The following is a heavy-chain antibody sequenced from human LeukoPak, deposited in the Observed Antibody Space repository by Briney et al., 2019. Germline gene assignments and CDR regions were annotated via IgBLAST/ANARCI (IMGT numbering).Heavy chain of an antibody. D-gene: IGHD2-15*01. J-gene: IGHJ5*02. CDR2: ISSNGGST. Sequence: GGSLRLSCAASGFTFSSYAMSWVRQAPGKGLEYVSAISSNGGSTYYANSVKGRFTISRDNSKNTLYLQMGSLRAEDMAVYYCAREDSGSGWGNWFDPWGQGTLVTVSS. V-gene: IGHV3-64*01. CDR1: GFTFSSYA. CDR3: AREDSGSGWGNWFDP.